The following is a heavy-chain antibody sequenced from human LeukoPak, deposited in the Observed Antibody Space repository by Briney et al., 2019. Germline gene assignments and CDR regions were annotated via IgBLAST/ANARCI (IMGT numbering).Heavy chain of an antibody. Sequence: SETLSLTCAVYGGSFSGYYWSWIRQPPGKGLEWIGEINHSGSTNYNPSLKSRVTISVDTSKNQFSLKLSSVTAADTAVYYCARVMGPTYFDYWGQGTLVTVSS. V-gene: IGHV4-34*01. CDR2: INHSGST. J-gene: IGHJ4*02. D-gene: IGHD1-26*01. CDR1: GGSFSGYY. CDR3: ARVMGPTYFDY.